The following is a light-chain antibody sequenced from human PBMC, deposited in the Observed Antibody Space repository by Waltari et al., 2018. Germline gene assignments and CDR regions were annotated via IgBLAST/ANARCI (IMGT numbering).Light chain of an antibody. Sequence: QSVLPQPPSVSGAPGQRVTIPCPGSGSNTGPGYALHWYQQLPGKAPKLLIYGTSTRPLGVPDRYFGSQSGTSASLAITGLQAEDEADYYCQSYDTSLSVVFGGGTKLTVL. CDR1: GSNTGPGYA. J-gene: IGLJ2*01. CDR2: GTS. CDR3: QSYDTSLSVV. V-gene: IGLV1-40*01.